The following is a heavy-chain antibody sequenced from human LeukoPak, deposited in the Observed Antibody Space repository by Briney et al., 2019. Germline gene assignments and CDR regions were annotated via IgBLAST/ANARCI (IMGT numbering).Heavy chain of an antibody. CDR3: ARANVDIVATILDY. J-gene: IGHJ4*02. CDR2: IYYSGST. V-gene: IGHV4-59*12. D-gene: IGHD5-12*01. CDR1: GGSFSGYY. Sequence: PETLSLTCAVYGGSFSGYYWSWIRQPPGKGLEWIGYIYYSGSTYYNPSLKSRVTISVDTSKNQFSLKLSSVTAADTAVYYCARANVDIVATILDYWGQGTLVTVSS.